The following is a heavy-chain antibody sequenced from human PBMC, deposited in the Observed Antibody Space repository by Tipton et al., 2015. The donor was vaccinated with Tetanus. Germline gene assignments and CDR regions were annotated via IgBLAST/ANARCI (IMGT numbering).Heavy chain of an antibody. CDR3: ARANYDSAKKGPFDS. CDR1: GDSVSGYY. CDR2: VSNSGRT. V-gene: IGHV4-59*02. Sequence: LRLSCTVSGDSVSGYYWSWIRQPPGKGLEWLAYVSNSGRTNSNYDLKDRITISQDTSKTQFSLKLTSVTAADTAVYYCARANYDSAKKGPFDSWGQGILVIVSS. D-gene: IGHD3-3*01. J-gene: IGHJ4*02.